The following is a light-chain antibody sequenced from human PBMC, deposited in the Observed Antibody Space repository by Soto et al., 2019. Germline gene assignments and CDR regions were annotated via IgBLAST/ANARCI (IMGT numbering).Light chain of an antibody. CDR1: QSFSSN. V-gene: IGKV3-15*01. CDR3: HQYNNWPPWT. CDR2: GAS. Sequence: EIVMTQSPATLSVSPGERATLSCRARQSFSSNLAWYQHNPCQAPRLLIYGASTMATGIPARFSGSGSETEFTLTISSLQSEEDAVYYCHQYNNWPPWTFGQGTKVEIK. J-gene: IGKJ1*01.